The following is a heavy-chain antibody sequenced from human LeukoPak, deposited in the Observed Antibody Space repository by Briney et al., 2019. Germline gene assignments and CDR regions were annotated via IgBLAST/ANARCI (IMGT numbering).Heavy chain of an antibody. CDR2: IGSDGNK. CDR1: RFTFSDCA. D-gene: IGHD3-16*01. V-gene: IGHV3-23*01. Sequence: GGSLRLSCAASRFTFSDCAMSWVRQAPGKGLEWVSAIGSDGNKHYSESVKGRFAISRDNSKNTLFLQMSSLRAEDTALYYCAKDLHYVAMDVWGQGTTVTVSS. J-gene: IGHJ6*02. CDR3: AKDLHYVAMDV.